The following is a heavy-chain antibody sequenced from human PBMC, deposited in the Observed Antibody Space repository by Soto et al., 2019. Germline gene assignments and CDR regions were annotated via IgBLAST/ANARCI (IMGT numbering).Heavy chain of an antibody. Sequence: QVQLVQSGAEVKKPGSSVKVSCKASGGTFSSYAISWVRQAPGQGLEWMGGIIPISGTANYAQKFQGRVTITADESTSTVYMELGSLRSEYTAVYFCARSQGSSTSLEIYYYYYYGMDVWGQGTTVTVSS. CDR2: IIPISGTA. CDR3: ARSQGSSTSLEIYYYYYYGMDV. V-gene: IGHV1-69*01. CDR1: GGTFSSYA. D-gene: IGHD2-2*01. J-gene: IGHJ6*02.